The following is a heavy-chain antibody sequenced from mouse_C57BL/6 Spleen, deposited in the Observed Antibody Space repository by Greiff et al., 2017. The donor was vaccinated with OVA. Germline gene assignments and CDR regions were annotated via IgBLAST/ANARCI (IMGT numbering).Heavy chain of an antibody. Sequence: EVQLQESGGGLVKPGGSLKLSCAASGFTFSSYAMSWVRQTPEKRLEWVATISDGGSYTYYPDNVTGRFTISRDNAKNNLYLQMGNLKSKDTAMDYCALAYYSDYYARDYWGQGTSVTVSS. J-gene: IGHJ4*01. CDR1: GFTFSSYA. V-gene: IGHV5-4*01. D-gene: IGHD2-12*01. CDR3: ALAYYSDYYARDY. CDR2: ISDGGSYT.